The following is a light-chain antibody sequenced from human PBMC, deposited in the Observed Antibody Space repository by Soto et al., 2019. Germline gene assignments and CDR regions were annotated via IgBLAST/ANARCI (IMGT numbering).Light chain of an antibody. CDR3: LGYDSAPTWT. CDR1: QDITSY. J-gene: IGKJ1*01. CDR2: AAS. Sequence: DIQMTQSPSSLSPSVGDRVTITCRASQDITSYLAWYQQKPGKVPKLLIYAASTLQSGVPSRFSCSGSGTDFTLTISSLQPEDVATYYCLGYDSAPTWTFGQGTRVEIK. V-gene: IGKV1-27*01.